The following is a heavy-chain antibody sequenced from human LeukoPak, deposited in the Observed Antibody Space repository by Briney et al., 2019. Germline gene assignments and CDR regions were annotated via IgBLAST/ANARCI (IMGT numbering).Heavy chain of an antibody. CDR3: ATGGRSGVALEQ. J-gene: IGHJ4*02. CDR1: GFIASSNY. CDR2: IYSGGTT. D-gene: IGHD3-3*01. Sequence: PGGSLRLTCVVSGFIASSNYMSWVRQAPGKGLEWILLIYSGGTTHYADSVMGRFTISRDNSKTTLFLQMNSLKAEDTAVYYCATGGRSGVALEQWGQGTLVTVSS. V-gene: IGHV3-53*01.